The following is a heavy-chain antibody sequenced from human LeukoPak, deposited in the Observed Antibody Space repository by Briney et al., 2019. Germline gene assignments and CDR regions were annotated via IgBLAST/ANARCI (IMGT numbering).Heavy chain of an antibody. D-gene: IGHD5-12*01. V-gene: IGHV1-69*13. CDR3: ARAGLQYSGYDARYNWFDP. Sequence: SVKVSCKASGGTFSSYAISWVRQAPGQGLEWMGGIIPVFGTANYAQKFQGRVTITADESTSTAYMELSSLRSEDTAVYYCARAGLQYSGYDARYNWFDPWGQGTLVAVSS. J-gene: IGHJ5*02. CDR2: IIPVFGTA. CDR1: GGTFSSYA.